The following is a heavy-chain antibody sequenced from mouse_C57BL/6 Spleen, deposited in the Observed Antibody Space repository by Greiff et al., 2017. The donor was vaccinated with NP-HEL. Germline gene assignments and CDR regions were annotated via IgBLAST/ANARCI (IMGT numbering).Heavy chain of an antibody. D-gene: IGHD2-14*01. CDR2: IYPGSGST. CDR1: GYTFTSYW. CDR3: AREGGYGETWFAY. V-gene: IGHV1-55*01. Sequence: QVQLQQPGAELVKPGASVKMSCKASGYTFTSYWITWVKQRPGQGLEWIGDIYPGSGSTNYNEKFKSKATLTVDTSSSTAYMQLSSLTSEDSAVYYCAREGGYGETWFAYWGQWTLVTVSA. J-gene: IGHJ3*01.